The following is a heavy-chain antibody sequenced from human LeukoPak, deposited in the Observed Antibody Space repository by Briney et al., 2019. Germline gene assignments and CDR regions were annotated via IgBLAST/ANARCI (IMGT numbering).Heavy chain of an antibody. D-gene: IGHD3-22*01. Sequence: GGSLRLSCAASGFTFSSYSMNWVRQAPGKGLEWVSSISSSSSYIYYADSVKGRFTISRDNAKNSLYLQMNSLRAEDTALYYCARDNLYDSIGYYSAYWGQGTLVTVSS. V-gene: IGHV3-21*04. CDR1: GFTFSSYS. J-gene: IGHJ4*02. CDR3: ARDNLYDSIGYYSAY. CDR2: ISSSSSYI.